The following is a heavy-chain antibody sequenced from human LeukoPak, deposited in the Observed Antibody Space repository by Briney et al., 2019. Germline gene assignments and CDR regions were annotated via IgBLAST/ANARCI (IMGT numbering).Heavy chain of an antibody. CDR2: IRYDGSNK. Sequence: PGGSLRLSCAASGFTFSSYGMHWVRQAPGKGLEWVAFIRYDGSNKYYADSVKGRFTISRDNSKNTLYLQMNSLRAEDTAVYYCAKEGPIFGVVDGYFDYWGQGTLVTVSS. CDR3: AKEGPIFGVVDGYFDY. CDR1: GFTFSSYG. V-gene: IGHV3-30*02. J-gene: IGHJ4*02. D-gene: IGHD3-3*01.